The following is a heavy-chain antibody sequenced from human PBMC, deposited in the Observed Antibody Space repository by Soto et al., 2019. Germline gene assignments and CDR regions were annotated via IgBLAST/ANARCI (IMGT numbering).Heavy chain of an antibody. CDR2: IIPILGIA. V-gene: IGHV1-69*08. Sequence: QVQLVQSGAEVKKPGSSVKVSCKASGGTFSSYTISWVRQAPGQGLEWMGRIIPILGIANYAQKFQGRVTITGXXSXSXXYMELSSLRSEDTAVYYCARDLGYCSGGSCYSFDYWGQGTLVTVSS. CDR1: GGTFSSYT. D-gene: IGHD2-15*01. CDR3: ARDLGYCSGGSCYSFDY. J-gene: IGHJ4*02.